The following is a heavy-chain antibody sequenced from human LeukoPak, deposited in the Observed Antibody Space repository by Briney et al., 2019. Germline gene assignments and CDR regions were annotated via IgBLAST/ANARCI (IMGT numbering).Heavy chain of an antibody. Sequence: GGSLRLSCAASGFTFDDYAMHWVRQAPGKGLEWVSGISWNSGYIGYADSVKGRFTISRDNAKNSLYLQMNSLRPEDTALYYCAKDARYTAEDYFDYWGQGTLVTVSS. V-gene: IGHV3-9*01. CDR1: GFTFDDYA. J-gene: IGHJ4*02. CDR2: ISWNSGYI. D-gene: IGHD3-16*02. CDR3: AKDARYTAEDYFDY.